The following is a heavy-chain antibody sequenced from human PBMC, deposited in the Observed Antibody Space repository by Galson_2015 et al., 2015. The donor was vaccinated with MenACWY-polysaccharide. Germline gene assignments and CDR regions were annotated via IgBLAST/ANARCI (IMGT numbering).Heavy chain of an antibody. CDR3: ARDGSSRTAPRPSKY. Sequence: SVKVSCKASGYTFTSNGISWVRQAPGQGLEWMGWISTYNGNTDNAQKFQGRVTMTTDTSTATAFMELRSLGSDDTAVYYCARDGSSRTAPRPSKYWGQGTLVTVSS. V-gene: IGHV1-18*01. J-gene: IGHJ4*02. CDR1: GYTFTSNG. D-gene: IGHD6-6*01. CDR2: ISTYNGNT.